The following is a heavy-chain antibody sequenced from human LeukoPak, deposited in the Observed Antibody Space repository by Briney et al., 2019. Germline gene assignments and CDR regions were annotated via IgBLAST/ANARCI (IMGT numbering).Heavy chain of an antibody. CDR3: ARRDNVVVVSASDY. CDR2: ITASGDST. J-gene: IGHJ4*02. CDR1: GFTFSSYG. Sequence: GGSLRLSCAASGFTFSSYGMHWVRQAPGKGLEWVSGITASGDSTYYADSVKGRFTMSRDNSRDTVYLQMNSLRVDDTAVYYCARRDNVVVVSASDYWGQGTLVTVSS. D-gene: IGHD2-15*01. V-gene: IGHV3-23*01.